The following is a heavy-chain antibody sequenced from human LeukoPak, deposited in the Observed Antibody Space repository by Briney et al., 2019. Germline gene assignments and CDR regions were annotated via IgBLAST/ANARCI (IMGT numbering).Heavy chain of an antibody. D-gene: IGHD6-13*01. CDR1: GDSVSSNSGG. V-gene: IGHV6-1*01. CDR3: AREVAGTYSFDI. CDR2: TYYRSRWSN. J-gene: IGHJ3*02. Sequence: SQTLSLTCAISGDSVSSNSGGWNWITPSPPRGLQWLGRTYYRSRWSNDYALSVSSRITINPDTSKNQFFLHLNSVTPEEKAVYYCAREVAGTYSFDIWGQGTMVTVSS.